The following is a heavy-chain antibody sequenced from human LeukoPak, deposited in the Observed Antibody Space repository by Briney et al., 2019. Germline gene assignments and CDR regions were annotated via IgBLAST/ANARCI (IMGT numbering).Heavy chain of an antibody. D-gene: IGHD3-3*01. J-gene: IGHJ3*02. CDR3: ARASITIFGVATSEDAFDI. CDR2: IIPIFGTA. CDR1: GYTFTSYG. V-gene: IGHV1-69*13. Sequence: ASVKVSCKASGYTFTSYGISWVRQAPGQRLELMGGIIPIFGTANYAQKFQGRVTITADESTSTAYMELSSLRSEDTAVYYCARASITIFGVATSEDAFDIWGQGTMVTVSS.